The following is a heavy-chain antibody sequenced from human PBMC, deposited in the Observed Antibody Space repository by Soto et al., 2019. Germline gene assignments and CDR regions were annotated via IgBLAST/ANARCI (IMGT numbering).Heavy chain of an antibody. D-gene: IGHD5-12*01. V-gene: IGHV3-7*04. CDR1: GFTFTNFW. CDR3: ARSGRDGYNP. CDR2: IKHGGSGE. Sequence: GSLRLSCEASGFTFTNFWMTWVRQVPGKGLEWVANIKHGGSGENYLDSVKGRFTISSDNTKNIVYLQMNRLKAEDTAVYYCARSGRDGYNPWGQGTLVTVSS. J-gene: IGHJ5*02.